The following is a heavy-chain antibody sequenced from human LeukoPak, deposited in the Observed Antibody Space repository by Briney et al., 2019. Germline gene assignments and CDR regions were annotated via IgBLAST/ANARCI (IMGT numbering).Heavy chain of an antibody. D-gene: IGHD3-3*01. CDR3: AKDSGPRYDFWSGYPNYFDY. V-gene: IGHV3-30*02. CDR2: IRYDGSNK. J-gene: IGHJ4*02. Sequence: GGSLRLSCAASGFSFSNYGMHWVRQAPGKGLEWVAFIRYDGSNKDYADSVKGRFTISRDNSKNTLYLQMNSLRAEDTAVYYCAKDSGPRYDFWSGYPNYFDYWGQGTLVTVSS. CDR1: GFSFSNYG.